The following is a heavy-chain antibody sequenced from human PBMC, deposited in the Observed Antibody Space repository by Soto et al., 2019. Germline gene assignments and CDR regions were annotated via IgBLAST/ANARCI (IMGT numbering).Heavy chain of an antibody. D-gene: IGHD6-6*01. CDR1: GGSISSYY. Sequence: QVQLQESGPGLVEPSETLSLTCTVSGGSISSYYWNWIRQPPEKGLAWIASASHSGTTNYTLSLKGRVTISVDTSKNKISLRLTSMTAADTAVYYCAGTCLKFEECGSSPHAFDHWGKGSLVTVAS. CDR3: AGTCLKFEECGSSPHAFDH. J-gene: IGHJ4*02. V-gene: IGHV4-59*08. CDR2: ASHSGTT.